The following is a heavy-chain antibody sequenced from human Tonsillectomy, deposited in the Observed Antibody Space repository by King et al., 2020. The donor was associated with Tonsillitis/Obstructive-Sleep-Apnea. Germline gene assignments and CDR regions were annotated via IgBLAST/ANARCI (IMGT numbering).Heavy chain of an antibody. CDR3: ARDRDCSGTSCFGDY. V-gene: IGHV3-48*02. J-gene: IGHJ4*02. CDR2: ISSSTFI. Sequence: VQLVESGGGLVQPGGSLRLSCAASGFTFSSYSMNWVRQAPGKGLEWLSYISSSTFIYYADSVKGRFTISRDNAKNSLYLQMNSLRDEDTAVYYCARDRDCSGTSCFGDYWGQGTLVTVSS. D-gene: IGHD2-2*01. CDR1: GFTFSSYS.